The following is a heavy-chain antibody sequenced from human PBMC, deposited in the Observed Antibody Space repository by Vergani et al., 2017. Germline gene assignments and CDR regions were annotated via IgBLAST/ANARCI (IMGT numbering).Heavy chain of an antibody. J-gene: IGHJ4*02. D-gene: IGHD6-19*01. CDR1: GGSISSGGYS. V-gene: IGHV4-30-2*01. CDR3: ARAVAGPHQGSGYFDY. Sequence: QLQLQESGSGLVKPSQTLSLTCAVSGGSISSGGYSWSWIRQPPGKGLEWIGYIYHSGSTYYNPSLKSRVTISVDRSKNQFSLKLSSVTAADTAVYYCARAVAGPHQGSGYFDYWGQGTLVTVSS. CDR2: IYHSGST.